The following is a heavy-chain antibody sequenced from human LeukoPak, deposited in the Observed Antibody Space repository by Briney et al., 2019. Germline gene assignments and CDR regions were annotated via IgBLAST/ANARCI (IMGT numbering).Heavy chain of an antibody. CDR1: GFIIGSYW. J-gene: IGHJ3*01. D-gene: IGHD2/OR15-2a*01. Sequence: GGSLRLSCVASGFIIGSYWMSWVRQAPGKGLEWVANIRQDGSEKYYVDSMKGRLTISRVNAKNSLYLQMNNLTAADTAIYYCARAGYYGDDAFDLWGQGTRVTVSS. CDR2: IRQDGSEK. V-gene: IGHV3-7*01. CDR3: ARAGYYGDDAFDL.